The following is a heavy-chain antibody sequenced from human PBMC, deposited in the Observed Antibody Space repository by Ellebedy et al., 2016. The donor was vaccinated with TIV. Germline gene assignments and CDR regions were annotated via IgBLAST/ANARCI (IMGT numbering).Heavy chain of an antibody. Sequence: GESLKISXAASGFVFNKYSMDWVRQAPGKGLEWVSFISGDSGTIYYADSVQGRFTISRDNAKNSLYLQMNNLRDEDTAVYYCARGYLENSFDYWGQGTLITASS. D-gene: IGHD1-26*01. V-gene: IGHV3-48*02. J-gene: IGHJ4*02. CDR2: ISGDSGTI. CDR1: GFVFNKYS. CDR3: ARGYLENSFDY.